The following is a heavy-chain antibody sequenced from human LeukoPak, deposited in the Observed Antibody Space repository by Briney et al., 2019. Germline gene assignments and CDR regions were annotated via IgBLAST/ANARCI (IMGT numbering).Heavy chain of an antibody. Sequence: SETLSLTCAVYGGSFSGYYWSWIRQPPGKGLEWYGEIHQSGTPNNNPSRKSLVTISVNTSKNQFSLKLSSVAAADTAWYYYARCPYYFWSVYFRESHLPGFDYWGQGTLVTVSS. CDR1: GGSFSGYY. V-gene: IGHV4-34*01. J-gene: IGHJ4*02. D-gene: IGHD3-3*01. CDR3: ARCPYYFWSVYFRESHLPGFDY. CDR2: IHQSGTP.